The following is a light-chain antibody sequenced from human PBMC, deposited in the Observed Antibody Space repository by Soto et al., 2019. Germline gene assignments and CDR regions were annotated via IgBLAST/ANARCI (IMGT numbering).Light chain of an antibody. CDR2: DVS. V-gene: IGLV2-14*01. CDR3: SSYTSSSSLYV. CDR1: RSDVGGYNY. J-gene: IGLJ1*01. Sequence: SALTQPASVSGSPGQSITISCTGTRSDVGGYNYVSWYQQHPGKAPKLMIYDVSNRPSGVSNRFSGSKSGNTASLTISGLQAEDEADYYCSSYTSSSSLYVFGTGTQLTVL.